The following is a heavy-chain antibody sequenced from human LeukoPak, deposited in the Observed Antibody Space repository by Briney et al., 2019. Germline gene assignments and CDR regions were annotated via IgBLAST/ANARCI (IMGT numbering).Heavy chain of an antibody. CDR1: GFTFSSYG. V-gene: IGHV3-33*06. Sequence: GGSLRLSCAASGFTFSSYGMHWVRQAPGKGLEWVAVIWDDGSNKYYADSVKGRFTISRDNSKNTLYLQMNSLRAEDTAVYYCAKAYYDSSGHNGYFDYWGQGTLVTVSS. J-gene: IGHJ4*02. CDR3: AKAYYDSSGHNGYFDY. CDR2: IWDDGSNK. D-gene: IGHD3-22*01.